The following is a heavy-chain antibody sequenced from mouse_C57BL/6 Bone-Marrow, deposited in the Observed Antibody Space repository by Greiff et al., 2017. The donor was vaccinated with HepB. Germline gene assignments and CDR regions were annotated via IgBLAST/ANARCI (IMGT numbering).Heavy chain of an antibody. CDR3: ARGYGY. V-gene: IGHV1-59*01. CDR1: GYTFTSYW. D-gene: IGHD3-1*01. Sequence: QVQLQQPGAELVRPGTSVKLSCKASGYTFTSYWMHWVKQRPGQGLEWIGVIDPSYSYTNYNQKFKGKATLTVDTSSSTAYMQLSSLTSEDSAVYYGARGYGYWGQGTTLTVSS. J-gene: IGHJ2*01. CDR2: IDPSYSYT.